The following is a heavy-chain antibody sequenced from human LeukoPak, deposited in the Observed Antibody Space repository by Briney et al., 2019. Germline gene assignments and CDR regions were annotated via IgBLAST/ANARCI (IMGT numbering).Heavy chain of an antibody. D-gene: IGHD3-10*01. CDR3: ASQAGFLFDY. V-gene: IGHV3-48*03. Sequence: PGGSLRLSCAASGFTFSSYEMNWVRQAPGKGQEWVSYISSSGSTIYYADSVKGRFTISRDNAKNSLYLQMNSLRAEDTAVYYCASQAGFLFDYWGQGTLVTVSS. CDR1: GFTFSSYE. J-gene: IGHJ4*02. CDR2: ISSSGSTI.